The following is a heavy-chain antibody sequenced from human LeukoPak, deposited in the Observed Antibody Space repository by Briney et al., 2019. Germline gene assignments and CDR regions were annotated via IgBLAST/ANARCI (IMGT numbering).Heavy chain of an antibody. V-gene: IGHV3-21*04. D-gene: IGHD6-25*01. CDR1: GFTFSSYS. J-gene: IGHJ4*02. CDR3: APDLRGSASSLDD. CDR2: ISSSSYI. Sequence: GGSLRLSCAASGFTFSSYSMNWVRQAPGKGLEWVSSISSSSYIYYADSVKGRFTISRDNSKNTLSLQMNSLRAEDTAVYYCAPDLRGSASSLDDWGQGTLVTVSS.